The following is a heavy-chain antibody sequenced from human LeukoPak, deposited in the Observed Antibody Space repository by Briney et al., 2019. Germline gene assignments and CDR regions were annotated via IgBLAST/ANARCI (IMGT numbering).Heavy chain of an antibody. Sequence: ASVKVSCKASGYTFTGYYMHWVRQAPGQGLEWMGWINPNSGGTNYAQKFQGRVTMTRDTSISTAYMELSRLRSDDTAVYYCARRMVSNVGTTDAFDIWGQGTMVTVSS. CDR1: GYTFTGYY. D-gene: IGHD1-1*01. V-gene: IGHV1-2*02. J-gene: IGHJ3*02. CDR2: INPNSGGT. CDR3: ARRMVSNVGTTDAFDI.